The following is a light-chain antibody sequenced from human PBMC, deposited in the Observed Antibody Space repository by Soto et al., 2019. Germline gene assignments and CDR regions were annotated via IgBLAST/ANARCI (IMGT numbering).Light chain of an antibody. J-gene: IGKJ1*01. V-gene: IGKV3D-20*02. CDR3: QQRSNWPRT. Sequence: EIVLTQSPGTLSLSPGERATLSCRASQTVRNNYLAWYQQKPGQAPRLLIYDASSRATGIPDRFSGGGSGTDFTLTISRLEPEDFAVYFCQQRSNWPRTFGQGTKVDIK. CDR2: DAS. CDR1: QTVRNNY.